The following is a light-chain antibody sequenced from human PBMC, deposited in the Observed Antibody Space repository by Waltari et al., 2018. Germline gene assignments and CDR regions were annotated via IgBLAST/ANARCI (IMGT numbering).Light chain of an antibody. V-gene: IGLV2-14*01. CDR2: DVS. CDR3: SSYTSSSTLVV. CDR1: SSYVGGYNY. J-gene: IGLJ2*01. Sequence: QSALTQPASVSGSPGQSITISCTGTSSYVGGYNYVSWYQQHPGKAPKLMIYDVSKRPSGVSNRFSGSKSGNTASLTISGLQAEDEADYYCSSYTSSSTLVVFGGGTKLTVL.